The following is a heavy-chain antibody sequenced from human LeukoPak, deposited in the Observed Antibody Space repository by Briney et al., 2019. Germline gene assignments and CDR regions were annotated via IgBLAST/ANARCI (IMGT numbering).Heavy chain of an antibody. D-gene: IGHD6-13*01. Sequence: PGGSLRLSCAASGFTFSSYGMHWVRQAPGKGLEWVAFIRYDGSNKYYADSVKGRFTISRGNSKNTLYLQMNSLRAEDTAVYYCAKDPIRIGAAIQISAYYFDYWGQGTLVTVSS. V-gene: IGHV3-30*02. CDR3: AKDPIRIGAAIQISAYYFDY. CDR1: GFTFSSYG. J-gene: IGHJ4*02. CDR2: IRYDGSNK.